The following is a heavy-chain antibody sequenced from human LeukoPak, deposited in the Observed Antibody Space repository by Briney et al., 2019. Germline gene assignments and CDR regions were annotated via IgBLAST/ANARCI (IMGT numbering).Heavy chain of an antibody. CDR3: ARAYIVATRHFDY. D-gene: IGHD5-12*01. J-gene: IGHJ4*02. CDR1: GFTFSSYA. CDR2: ISYDGSNK. V-gene: IGHV3-30*04. Sequence: ARSLRLSCAASGFTFSSYAMHWVRQAPGKGLEWVAVISYDGSNKYYADSVKGRFTISRDNSKNTLYLQMNSLRAEDTAVYYCARAYIVATRHFDYWGQGTLVTVSS.